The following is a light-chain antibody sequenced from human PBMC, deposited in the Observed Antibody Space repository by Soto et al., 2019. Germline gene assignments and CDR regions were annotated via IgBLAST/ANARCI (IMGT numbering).Light chain of an antibody. Sequence: QSVLTQPPSASGSPGQSVTISCTGTSSDVGAYDYVCWYQQHPGKAPKLMIYEVNKRPSGVPDRFSGSKSGNTASLTVSGLQAGDEADYYCSSCAANDKVVFGGGTKLTVL. V-gene: IGLV2-8*01. CDR1: SSDVGAYDY. CDR2: EVN. J-gene: IGLJ3*02. CDR3: SSCAANDKVV.